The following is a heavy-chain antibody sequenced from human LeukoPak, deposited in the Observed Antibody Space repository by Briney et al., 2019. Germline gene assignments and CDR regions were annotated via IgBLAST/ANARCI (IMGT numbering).Heavy chain of an antibody. Sequence: PGGSLRLSCAASGFTFSSYAMSWVRQAPGKGLEWVANIKQDESEKYYVDSVKGRFTISRDNAKNSLYLQMNSLRAEDTAVYYCARDPTIFGVVIVPDYWGQGTLVTVSS. D-gene: IGHD3-3*01. CDR3: ARDPTIFGVVIVPDY. J-gene: IGHJ4*02. CDR1: GFTFSSYA. CDR2: IKQDESEK. V-gene: IGHV3-7*01.